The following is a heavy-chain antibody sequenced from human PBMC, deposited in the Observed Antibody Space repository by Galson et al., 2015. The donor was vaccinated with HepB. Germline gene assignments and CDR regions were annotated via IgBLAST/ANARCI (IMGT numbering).Heavy chain of an antibody. CDR2: IYYSGST. J-gene: IGHJ4*02. CDR3: ARGGGYDSLDY. CDR1: GGSISSYY. Sequence: ETLSLTCTVSGGSISSYYWSWIRQPPGKGLEWLGYIYYSGSTNYNPSLKSRVTISVDTSKNQFSLKLSSVTAADTAVYYCARGGGYDSLDYWGQGTLVTVSS. V-gene: IGHV4-59*01. D-gene: IGHD5-12*01.